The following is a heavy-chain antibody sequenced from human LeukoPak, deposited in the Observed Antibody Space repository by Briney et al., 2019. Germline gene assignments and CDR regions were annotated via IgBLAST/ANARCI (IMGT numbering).Heavy chain of an antibody. J-gene: IGHJ5*02. CDR3: ARGMVRGVIISRRFDP. Sequence: SETLSLTCAVYGGSSSGYYWSWIRQPPGKGLEWIGEINHSGSTNYNPSLKSRVTISVDTSKNQFSLKLSSVTAADTAVYYCARGMVRGVIISRRFDPWGQGTLVTVSS. D-gene: IGHD3-10*01. V-gene: IGHV4-34*01. CDR1: GGSSSGYY. CDR2: INHSGST.